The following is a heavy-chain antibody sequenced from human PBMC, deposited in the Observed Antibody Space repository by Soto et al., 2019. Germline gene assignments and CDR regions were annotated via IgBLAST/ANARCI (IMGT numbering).Heavy chain of an antibody. CDR2: INHSGST. Sequence: SETLSVTCTVSGGSISSGGYYWSWIRQPPGKGLEWIGEINHSGSTNYNPSLKSRVTISVDTSKNQFSLKLSSVTAADTAVYYRARGGYCSGGSCYLLTTAEYFQHWGQGTLVTVSS. D-gene: IGHD2-15*01. J-gene: IGHJ1*01. CDR1: GGSISSGGYY. CDR3: ARGGYCSGGSCYLLTTAEYFQH. V-gene: IGHV4-39*07.